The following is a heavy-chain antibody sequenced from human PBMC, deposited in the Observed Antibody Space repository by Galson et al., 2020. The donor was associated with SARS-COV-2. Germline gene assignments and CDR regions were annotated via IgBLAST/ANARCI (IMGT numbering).Heavy chain of an antibody. CDR3: ARDYYYDSSGYGFYFDY. CDR2: IRHDGTKK. Sequence: GESLKISCVASGFTFSSYGMHWVRQAPGKGLEWVAIIRHDGTKKFYADSLKGRFTVSRDNSKNTVYLQMNSLRAEDTAVYYCARDYYYDSSGYGFYFDYWGQGTLVTVSS. CDR1: GFTFSSYG. V-gene: IGHV3-30*02. J-gene: IGHJ4*02. D-gene: IGHD3-22*01.